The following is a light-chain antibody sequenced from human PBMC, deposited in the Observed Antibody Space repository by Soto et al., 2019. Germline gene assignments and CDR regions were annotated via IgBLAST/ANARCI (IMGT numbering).Light chain of an antibody. Sequence: EIVLTQSPGTLSLSPGEIATLSCRASQSVSSTYLAWYQQKPGQAPRLLIYGASNRATSIPDRFSGSGSGTDITRTISRLEPEDFAVYYCQLYGSSPKWTGGQGTKVEIK. V-gene: IGKV3-20*01. J-gene: IGKJ1*01. CDR2: GAS. CDR1: QSVSSTY. CDR3: QLYGSSPKWT.